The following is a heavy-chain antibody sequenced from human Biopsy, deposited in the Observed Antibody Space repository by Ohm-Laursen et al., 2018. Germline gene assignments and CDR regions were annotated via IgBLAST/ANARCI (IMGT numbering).Heavy chain of an antibody. Sequence: GTLSLTCIVSGDSISSDIYYWVWIRQPPGKGLEWIGNIYNSESTSTYYNLSLKGRVSISVDTSHNQFPLKLTSVTAADTAVYFCARRVSGSGRVDPWGQGTLVTVSS. CDR3: ARRVSGSGRVDP. CDR1: GDSISSDIYY. D-gene: IGHD3-10*01. J-gene: IGHJ5*02. V-gene: IGHV4-39*01. CDR2: IYNSESTST.